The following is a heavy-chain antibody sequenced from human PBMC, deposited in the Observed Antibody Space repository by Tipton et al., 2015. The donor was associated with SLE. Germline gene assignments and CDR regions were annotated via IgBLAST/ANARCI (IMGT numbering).Heavy chain of an antibody. J-gene: IGHJ3*02. CDR3: AKDRGVADAFDI. CDR1: RFIFSDYY. D-gene: IGHD3-10*01. CDR2: ISGSSGST. Sequence: SLRLSCTASRFIFSDYYMSWIRQAPGKGLEWVSGISGSSGSTYYADSVKGRFTISRGKSKNTLYLQMNSLRAEDTALYYCAKDRGVADAFDIWGQGTMVTVSS. V-gene: IGHV3-23*01.